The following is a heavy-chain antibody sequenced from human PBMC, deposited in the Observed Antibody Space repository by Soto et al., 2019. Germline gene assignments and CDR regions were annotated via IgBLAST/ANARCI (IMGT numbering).Heavy chain of an antibody. CDR1: GYRFTSYG. D-gene: IGHD3-22*01. J-gene: IGHJ4*02. CDR2: ISAYNGNT. Sequence: GASVKVSCKASGYRFTSYGIIWVRQAPGQGLEWMGWISAYNGNTKYAQKFQGRVTMTTDTSTSTAYMELRSLRSDDTAVYYCARPYDSSNSPRFEYWGQGNMVIVSS. V-gene: IGHV1-18*01. CDR3: ARPYDSSNSPRFEY.